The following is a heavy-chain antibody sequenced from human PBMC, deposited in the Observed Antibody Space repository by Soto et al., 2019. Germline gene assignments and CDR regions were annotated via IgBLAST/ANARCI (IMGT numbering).Heavy chain of an antibody. CDR3: ARVWRSSSFDAFDI. J-gene: IGHJ3*02. CDR1: GGTFSSYA. Sequence: ASVKVSFKASGGTFSSYAISWARQAPGQGLEWMGGIIPIFGTANYAQKFQGRVTITADESTSTAYMELSSLRSEDTAVYYCARVWRSSSFDAFDIWGQGTMVTVSS. CDR2: IIPIFGTA. V-gene: IGHV1-69*13. D-gene: IGHD6-6*01.